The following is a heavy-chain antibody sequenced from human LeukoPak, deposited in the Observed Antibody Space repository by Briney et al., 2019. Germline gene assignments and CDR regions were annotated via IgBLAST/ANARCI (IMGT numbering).Heavy chain of an antibody. CDR3: ARVTGTTQSYYYYGMDV. Sequence: PSETLSLTCTVSGGSISSYCWSWIRQPPGKGLEWIGYIYYSGSTNYNPSLKSRVTISVDTSKNQFSLKLSSVTAADTAVYYCARVTGTTQSYYYYGMDVWGQGTTVTVSS. CDR2: IYYSGST. V-gene: IGHV4-59*01. CDR1: GGSISSYC. D-gene: IGHD1-1*01. J-gene: IGHJ6*02.